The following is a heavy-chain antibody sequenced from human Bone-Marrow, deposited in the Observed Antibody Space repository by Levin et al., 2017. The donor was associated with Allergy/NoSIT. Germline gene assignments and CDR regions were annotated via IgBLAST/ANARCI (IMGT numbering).Heavy chain of an antibody. J-gene: IGHJ5*02. CDR3: ARGVVVADTGNWFDP. Sequence: ASVKVSCKSSGGTFTTYLFAWVRQAPGQGLEWRGGIIPMFGTPNYAQKFKGRVTISAGESANTIYMVLNSSGFDDSAVYFCARGVVVADTGNWFDPWGRGTLVIVSS. CDR1: GGTFTTYL. D-gene: IGHD6-19*01. V-gene: IGHV1-69*13. CDR2: IIPMFGTP.